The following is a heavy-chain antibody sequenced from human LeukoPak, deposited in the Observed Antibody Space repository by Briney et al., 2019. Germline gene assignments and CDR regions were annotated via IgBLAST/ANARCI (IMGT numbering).Heavy chain of an antibody. D-gene: IGHD3-3*01. CDR2: MYYSGSP. V-gene: IGHV4-39*07. CDR1: VGSISSSSCY. J-gene: IGHJ4*01. CDR3: AREGFWSGYDY. Sequence: SETLSLTCTVSVGSISSSSCYWAWIRQPPGKGLEWIGSMYYSGSPYYNPSLKSRVTISVDTSKNQFSLKLSSVTAADTAVYYCAREGFWSGYDYWGHGALVTVSS.